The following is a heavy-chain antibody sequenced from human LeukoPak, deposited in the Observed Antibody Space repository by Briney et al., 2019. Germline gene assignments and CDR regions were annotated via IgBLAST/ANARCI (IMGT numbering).Heavy chain of an antibody. CDR1: GFTFSAES. Sequence: PGGSLRLSCAASGFTFSAESMTWVRQAPGKGLEWLSDISGSSAAIYSADSVKGRFTISRDNAKNSLYLQMNSLRAEDTAVYYCAREGAFEALNSWGRGILVTVSS. CDR3: AREGAFEALNS. D-gene: IGHD2-8*01. CDR2: ISGSSAAI. V-gene: IGHV3-48*01. J-gene: IGHJ5*02.